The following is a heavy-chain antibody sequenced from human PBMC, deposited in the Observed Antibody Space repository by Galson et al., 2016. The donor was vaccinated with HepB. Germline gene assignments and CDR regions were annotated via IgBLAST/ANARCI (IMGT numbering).Heavy chain of an antibody. V-gene: IGHV6-1*01. CDR2: TYYRSQWYI. CDR1: GDSVSSNFAT. D-gene: IGHD6-6*01. CDR3: AREFVSSFTH. Sequence: AISGDSVSSNFATWNWIRHSPSRGLEWLGRTYYRSQWYIDYAVPVRGRININPDTSKNQFSLQLDSVTPEDTAVYYCAREFVSSFTHWGQGTLLTVSS. J-gene: IGHJ4*02.